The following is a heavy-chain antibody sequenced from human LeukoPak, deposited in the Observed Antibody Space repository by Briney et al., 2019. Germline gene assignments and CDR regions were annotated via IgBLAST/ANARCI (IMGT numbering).Heavy chain of an antibody. V-gene: IGHV3-20*04. D-gene: IGHD2-8*01. CDR2: INRNGGST. CDR3: ARGFRNGPFDC. CDR1: GFTFDDYG. J-gene: IGHJ4*02. Sequence: GGSLRLSCETSGFTFDDYGMSWVRQPPGKGLEWVSGINRNGGSTDYADSVKGRFTISRDNAKNSHFLQMNSLRVEDTALYYCARGFRNGPFDCWGQGALVTVSS.